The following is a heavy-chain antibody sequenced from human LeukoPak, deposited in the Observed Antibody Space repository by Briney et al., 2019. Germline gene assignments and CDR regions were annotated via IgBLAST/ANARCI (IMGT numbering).Heavy chain of an antibody. Sequence: ASVKVSCKASGYTFTSYAMHWVRQAPGQRLEWMGWVNAGNGNTKYSQKFQGRVTITRDTSASTAYMELSSLRSEDTAVYYCARVWYYGDYDAFDIWGQGTMVTVSS. D-gene: IGHD4-17*01. V-gene: IGHV1-3*01. CDR2: VNAGNGNT. J-gene: IGHJ3*02. CDR1: GYTFTSYA. CDR3: ARVWYYGDYDAFDI.